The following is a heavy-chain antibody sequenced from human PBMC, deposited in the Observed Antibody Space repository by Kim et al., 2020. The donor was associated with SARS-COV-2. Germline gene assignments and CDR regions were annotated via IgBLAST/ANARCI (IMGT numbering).Heavy chain of an antibody. J-gene: IGHJ3*02. Sequence: SETLSLTYSVSGGSISSSSYYWGWIRQPPGKGLEWIGSIYYSGNTYYNPSLKSRVTISVDTSKNQFSLRLSSMTAADTAVYYCARHGSRMTQDAFDIWGQGTMVTVSS. CDR2: IYYSGNT. CDR3: ARHGSRMTQDAFDI. V-gene: IGHV4-39*01. D-gene: IGHD1-1*01. CDR1: GGSISSSSYY.